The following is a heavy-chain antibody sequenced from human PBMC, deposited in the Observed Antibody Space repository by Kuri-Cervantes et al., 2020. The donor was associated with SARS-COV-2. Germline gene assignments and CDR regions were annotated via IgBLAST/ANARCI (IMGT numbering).Heavy chain of an antibody. Sequence: GGFLRLSCAASGFTFSSYSMNWVRQAPGKGLEWVSSISSSSSYIYYADSVKGRFTISRDNAKNSLYLQMNSLRAEDTAVYYCAVDFWSGYSLRMGGAPGYGMDVWGQGTTVTVSS. CDR2: ISSSSSYI. CDR3: AVDFWSGYSLRMGGAPGYGMDV. V-gene: IGHV3-21*01. CDR1: GFTFSSYS. D-gene: IGHD3-3*01. J-gene: IGHJ6*02.